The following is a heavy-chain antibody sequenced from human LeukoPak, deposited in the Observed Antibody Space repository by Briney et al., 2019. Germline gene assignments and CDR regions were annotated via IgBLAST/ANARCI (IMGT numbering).Heavy chain of an antibody. D-gene: IGHD3-10*01. CDR2: NYTSGST. CDR3: ARYYYGSGSYHWFDP. J-gene: IGHJ5*02. V-gene: IGHV4-4*07. Sequence: SETLSLTCTVSGGSISSYYWSWIRQPAGKGLEWIGRNYTSGSTNYNPSLKSRVTMSVDTSKNQFSLKLSSVTAADTDVYYCARYYYGSGSYHWFDPWGQGTLVTVSS. CDR1: GGSISSYY.